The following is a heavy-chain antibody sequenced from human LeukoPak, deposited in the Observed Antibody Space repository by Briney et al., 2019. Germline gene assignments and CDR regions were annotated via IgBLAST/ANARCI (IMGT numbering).Heavy chain of an antibody. CDR2: FDPEDAET. CDR3: ATDFYRGRQFDY. J-gene: IGHJ4*02. CDR1: GNTFTDLS. Sequence: GASVEVSCKVSGNTFTDLSMNWVRQAPGKGLEWMGGFDPEDAETIYAQKFQGRVTMTEDTSTETAYMELTSLRPEDTAVYYCATDFYRGRQFDYWGQGTLVTVSS. D-gene: IGHD2/OR15-2a*01. V-gene: IGHV1-24*01.